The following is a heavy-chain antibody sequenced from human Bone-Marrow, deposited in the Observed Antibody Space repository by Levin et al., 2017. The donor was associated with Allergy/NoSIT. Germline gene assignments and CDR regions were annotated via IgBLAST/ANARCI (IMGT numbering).Heavy chain of an antibody. CDR2: ISYDGTAK. CDR1: GFTFSSYG. V-gene: IGHV3-30*03. J-gene: IGHJ4*02. D-gene: IGHD1-26*01. Sequence: PGESLKISCTASGFTFSSYGAHWVRQAPGKGLEWVALISYDGTAKSYGDSVKGRFTISRDNSENTLYLQMSSLGPEDTAVYYCARALGSISWSFDYWGQGTLVSVSS. CDR3: ARALGSISWSFDY.